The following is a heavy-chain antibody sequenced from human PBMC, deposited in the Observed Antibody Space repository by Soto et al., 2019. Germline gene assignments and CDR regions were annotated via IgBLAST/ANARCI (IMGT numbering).Heavy chain of an antibody. CDR1: VFTFSSYG. CDR3: AKGEDSFGFTRFDF. CDR2: ISGSTGNT. V-gene: IGHV3-23*01. D-gene: IGHD5-18*01. Sequence: PGGSLRLSCASSVFTFSSYGMHCVRHSPGKGLEWVAGISGSTGNTYYADSLKGRFTISRDNSKNTVYLQMHSLRAEDTALYYCAKGEDSFGFTRFDFWGQGNLVTGSS. J-gene: IGHJ4*02.